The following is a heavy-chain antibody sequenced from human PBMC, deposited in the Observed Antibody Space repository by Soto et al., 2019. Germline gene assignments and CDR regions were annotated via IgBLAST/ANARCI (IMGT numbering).Heavy chain of an antibody. V-gene: IGHV4-31*03. D-gene: IGHD5-12*01. Sequence: QVQLQESGPGLVKPSQTLSLTCTVSGASISSSNYYWSWIRQHPGERLEWIGYIDYNGNTFYNPSLKMRITISADTSKNHLSLYLSSVTAADTAVHFCAGGRGGYDWNHYLDSWGQGALVIVSS. CDR3: AGGRGGYDWNHYLDS. J-gene: IGHJ4*02. CDR2: IDYNGNT. CDR1: GASISSSNYY.